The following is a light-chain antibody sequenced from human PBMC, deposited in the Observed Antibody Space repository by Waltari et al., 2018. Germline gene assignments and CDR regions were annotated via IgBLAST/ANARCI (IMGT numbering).Light chain of an antibody. V-gene: IGKV4-1*01. CDR3: QQYYSTPPT. CDR2: WAS. CDR1: QSVLYSSNNKNY. Sequence: DIVMTQSPDPLAVSLGERATINCQSSQSVLYSSNNKNYLAWYQQKPGQPPKLLIYWASTRESGVPDRFSGSGSGTDFTLTISSLQAEDVAVYYCQQYYSTPPTFGGGTKVEIK. J-gene: IGKJ4*01.